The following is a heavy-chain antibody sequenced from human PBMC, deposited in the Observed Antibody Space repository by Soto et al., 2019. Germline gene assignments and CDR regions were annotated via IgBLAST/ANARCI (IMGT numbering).Heavy chain of an antibody. CDR2: INPRGGST. Sequence: GASVKVSCKASGHTFTSSYVHWVRQAPGHGLEWMGVINPRGGSTNYAQKFQGRVTMTRDTPTSTVYMELSSLRSEDTAVYYCARVLKEDSASYYDYAMDVWGQGTTVTVSS. CDR1: GHTFTSSY. J-gene: IGHJ6*02. CDR3: ARVLKEDSASYYDYAMDV. V-gene: IGHV1-46*01.